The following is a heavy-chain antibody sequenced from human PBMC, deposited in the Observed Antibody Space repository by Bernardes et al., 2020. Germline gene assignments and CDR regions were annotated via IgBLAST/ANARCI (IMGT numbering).Heavy chain of an antibody. J-gene: IGHJ5*02. CDR1: GGSISSSSYY. CDR2: IYYSGST. V-gene: IGHV4-39*01. CDR3: ASVARGWFDP. D-gene: IGHD6-19*01. Sequence: SEPLSLTCTVSGGSISSSSYYWGWLRQPPGKGLEWIGSIYYSGSTYYNPSLKSRVTISVDTSKNQFSLKLSSVTAADTAVYYCASVARGWFDPWGQGTLVTVSS.